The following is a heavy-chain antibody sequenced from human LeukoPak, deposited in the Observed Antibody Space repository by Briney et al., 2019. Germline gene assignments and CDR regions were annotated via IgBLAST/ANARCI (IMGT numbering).Heavy chain of an antibody. D-gene: IGHD3-9*01. V-gene: IGHV4-30-2*01. CDR3: ARGRYFDWSRRTVSWFDP. CDR2: IYHSGST. J-gene: IGHJ5*02. CDR1: GGSISSGGYS. Sequence: SQTLSLTCAVSGGSISSGGYSWSWIRQPPGKGLEWIGYIYHSGSTYYNPSLKSRVTISVDRSKNQFSLKLSSVTAAGTAVYYCARGRYFDWSRRTVSWFDPWGQGTLVTVSS.